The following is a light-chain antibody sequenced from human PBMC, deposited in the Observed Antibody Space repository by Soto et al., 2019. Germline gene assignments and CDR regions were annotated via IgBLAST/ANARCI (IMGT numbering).Light chain of an antibody. CDR3: QQYNNWPPKTIT. V-gene: IGKV3-15*01. CDR1: QSVSSN. Sequence: EIVMTQSPATLSVSPGERATLSCRASQSVSSNLAWYQQKPGQAPRLLIYGASTRATGIPARFSGSGSGTEFTLTISSLQSEDFAVYYWQQYNNWPPKTITFGQGTRLEIK. J-gene: IGKJ5*01. CDR2: GAS.